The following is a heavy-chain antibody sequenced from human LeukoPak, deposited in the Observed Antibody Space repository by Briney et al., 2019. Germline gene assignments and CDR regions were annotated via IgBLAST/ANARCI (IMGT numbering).Heavy chain of an antibody. D-gene: IGHD4-11*01. J-gene: IGHJ4*02. CDR2: INHSGST. CDR3: ARVRYYNNLPFDY. V-gene: IGHV4-34*01. CDR1: GGSFSGYY. Sequence: SETLSLTCAVYGGSFSGYYWSWIRQPPGKGLEWIGEINHSGSTNYNPSLKSRVTISVDTSKNQFSLKLSSVTAADTAVYYCARVRYYNNLPFDYWGQGTLVTVSS.